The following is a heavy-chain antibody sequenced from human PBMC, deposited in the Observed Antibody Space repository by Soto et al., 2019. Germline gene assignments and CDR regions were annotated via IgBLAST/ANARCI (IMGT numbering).Heavy chain of an antibody. J-gene: IGHJ5*02. Sequence: QVQLVESGGGVVQPGRSLRLSCAASGFTFSSYGMHWVREAPGKGLEWVAVIWYDGSNKYYADSVKGRFTISRDNSKNTLYLQMNSLRAEDTAVYYSARDCGQQTWFDPWGQGTLVTVSS. D-gene: IGHD1-1*01. CDR1: GFTFSSYG. CDR3: ARDCGQQTWFDP. CDR2: IWYDGSNK. V-gene: IGHV3-33*01.